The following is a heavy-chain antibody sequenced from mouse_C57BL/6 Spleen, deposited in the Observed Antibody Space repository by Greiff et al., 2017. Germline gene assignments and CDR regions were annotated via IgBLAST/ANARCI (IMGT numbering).Heavy chain of an antibody. J-gene: IGHJ4*01. D-gene: IGHD2-1*01. V-gene: IGHV1-55*01. CDR2: IYPGSGST. CDR3: AREGEIYYGNVYAMDY. Sequence: QVQLQQPGAELVKPGASVKMSCKASGYTFTSYWITWVKQRPGQGLEWIGDIYPGSGSTNYNEKFKGKATLTVDTSSSTAYMQLSSLTSEDSAVYDCAREGEIYYGNVYAMDYWGQGTSVTVSS. CDR1: GYTFTSYW.